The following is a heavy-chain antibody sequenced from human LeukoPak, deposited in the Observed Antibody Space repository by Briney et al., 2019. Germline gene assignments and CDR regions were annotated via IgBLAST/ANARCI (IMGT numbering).Heavy chain of an antibody. V-gene: IGHV4-59*01. Sequence: SETLSLTCTVSGGSFSSYYWSWIRQPPGKGLEWIGDIYYSGSTNYNHSLKSRVTISVVTSKDQFTLKLRLVTAADTAVYHCARYDCLAGSYDAFDIWGQGTMVTVSS. J-gene: IGHJ3*02. D-gene: IGHD3-9*01. CDR2: IYYSGST. CDR1: GGSFSSYY. CDR3: ARYDCLAGSYDAFDI.